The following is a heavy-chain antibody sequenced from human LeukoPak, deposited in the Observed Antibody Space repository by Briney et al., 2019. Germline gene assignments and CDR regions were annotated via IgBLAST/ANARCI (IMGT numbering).Heavy chain of an antibody. CDR3: AREGRNRSFDY. J-gene: IGHJ4*02. CDR2: INPNSGGT. V-gene: IGHV1-2*02. CDR1: GYTFTGYY. Sequence: ASVEVSCKASGYTFTGYYMHWVRQAPGQGLEWMGWINPNSGGTNSAQKFQGRVAMTRDTSISTAYMDLSRLRSDDTAVYYCAREGRNRSFDYWGQGTLVTVSS. D-gene: IGHD1-14*01.